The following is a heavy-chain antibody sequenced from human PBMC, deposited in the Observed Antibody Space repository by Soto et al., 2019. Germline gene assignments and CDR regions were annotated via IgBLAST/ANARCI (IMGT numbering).Heavy chain of an antibody. J-gene: IGHJ6*02. V-gene: IGHV4-39*01. Sequence: SETLSLTCTVSGGSISSSSYYWGWIRQPPGKGLEWIGSIYYSGSTYYNPSLKSRVTISVDTSKNQFSLKLSSVTAADTAVYYCARVPDSYYYDSSGYYPVGDYYGMDVWGQGTMVTVSS. D-gene: IGHD3-22*01. CDR2: IYYSGST. CDR3: ARVPDSYYYDSSGYYPVGDYYGMDV. CDR1: GGSISSSSYY.